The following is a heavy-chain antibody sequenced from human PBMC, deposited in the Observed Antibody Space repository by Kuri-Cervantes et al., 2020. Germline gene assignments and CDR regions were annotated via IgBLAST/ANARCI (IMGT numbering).Heavy chain of an antibody. J-gene: IGHJ5*02. CDR2: IYYSGST. V-gene: IGHV4-59*01. CDR1: GGSISSYY. Sequence: SETLSLTCTVSGGSISSYYWSWIRQPPGKGLEWIGYIYYSGSTNYNPSLKSRVTISVDTSKNQFSLKLSSVTAADTAVYYCARDLGVATFRGNWFDPWGQGTLVTVSS. D-gene: IGHD5-12*01. CDR3: ARDLGVATFRGNWFDP.